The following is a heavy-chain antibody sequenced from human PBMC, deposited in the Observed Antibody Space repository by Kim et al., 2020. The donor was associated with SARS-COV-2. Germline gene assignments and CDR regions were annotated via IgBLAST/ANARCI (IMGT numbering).Heavy chain of an antibody. CDR3: AREGRCGDGSRWFDP. V-gene: IGHV3-21*01. D-gene: IGHD3-10*01. CDR1: GFTFSSYS. J-gene: IGHJ5*02. CDR2: ISSSSSYI. Sequence: GGSLRLSCAASGFTFSSYSMNWVRQAPGKGLEWVSSISSSSSYIYYADSVKGRFTISRDNAKNSLYLQMNSLRAEDTAVYYCAREGRCGDGSRWFDPWGQGTLVTVSS.